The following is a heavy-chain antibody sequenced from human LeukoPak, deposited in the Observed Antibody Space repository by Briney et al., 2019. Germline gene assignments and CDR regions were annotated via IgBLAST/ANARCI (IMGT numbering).Heavy chain of an antibody. CDR2: ISSSGSTI. D-gene: IGHD2-8*01. V-gene: IGHV3-48*04. CDR3: ASDHCTNGVCYTDYFDY. CDR1: GFVFNLFG. J-gene: IGHJ4*02. Sequence: GGSLRLSCAASGFVFNLFGIHWVRQAPGKGLEWVSYISSSGSTIYYADSVKGRFTISRDNAKISLYLQMNSLRAEDTAVYYCASDHCTNGVCYTDYFDYWGRGTLVTVSS.